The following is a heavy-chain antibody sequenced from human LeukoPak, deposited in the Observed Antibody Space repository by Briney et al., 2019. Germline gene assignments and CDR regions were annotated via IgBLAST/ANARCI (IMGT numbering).Heavy chain of an antibody. CDR1: GGTFSSYA. V-gene: IGHV1-69*04. J-gene: IGHJ4*02. CDR2: IIPILGIA. Sequence: SVKVSCKASGGTFSSYAISWVRQAPGQGLEWMGRIIPILGIANYAQKFQGRVTITADKSTSTAYMELSSLRSEDTAVYYCARDAPYYYDSSGYTDYWGQGTLVTVSS. D-gene: IGHD3-22*01. CDR3: ARDAPYYYDSSGYTDY.